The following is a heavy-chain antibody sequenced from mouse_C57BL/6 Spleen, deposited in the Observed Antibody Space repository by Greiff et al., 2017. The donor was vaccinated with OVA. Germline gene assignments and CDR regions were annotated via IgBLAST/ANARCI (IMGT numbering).Heavy chain of an antibody. J-gene: IGHJ2*01. Sequence: EVQGVESGGGLVKPGGSLKLSCAASGFTFSSYAMSWVRQTPEKGLEWVATISDGGSYTYYPDNVKGRFTISRDNAKNNLYLQMSHLKSEDTAMYYCARDLGYYFDYWGQGTTLTVSS. D-gene: IGHD3-3*01. V-gene: IGHV5-4*01. CDR1: GFTFSSYA. CDR2: ISDGGSYT. CDR3: ARDLGYYFDY.